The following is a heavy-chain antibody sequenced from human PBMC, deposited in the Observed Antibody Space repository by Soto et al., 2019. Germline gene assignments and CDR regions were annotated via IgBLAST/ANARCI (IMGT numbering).Heavy chain of an antibody. Sequence: EVQLLESGGGLVQPGGSLRLSCAASGFTFSTYVMSWVRQAPGQGLEWVSAITGGADDTYNADSVRGRFTISRDNSKNTLYLQMNSLRAEDTAVYYCAKGSSDSRPSYFDYWGQGTLVTVSS. J-gene: IGHJ4*02. CDR1: GFTFSTYV. V-gene: IGHV3-23*01. CDR2: ITGGADDT. CDR3: AKGSSDSRPSYFDY. D-gene: IGHD3-22*01.